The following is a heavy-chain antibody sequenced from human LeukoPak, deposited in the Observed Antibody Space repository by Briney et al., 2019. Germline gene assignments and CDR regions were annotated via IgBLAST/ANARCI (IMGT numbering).Heavy chain of an antibody. J-gene: IGHJ4*02. Sequence: PSETLSLTCTVSGGSISSGGYYWSWIRQPPGKGLEWIGYIYHSGSTYYNPSLKSRVTISVDRSKNQFSLKLSSVTAADTAVYYCARVNLVTGCFDYWGQGTLVTVSS. CDR2: IYHSGST. CDR3: ARVNLVTGCFDY. D-gene: IGHD5-18*01. CDR1: GGSISSGGYY. V-gene: IGHV4-30-2*01.